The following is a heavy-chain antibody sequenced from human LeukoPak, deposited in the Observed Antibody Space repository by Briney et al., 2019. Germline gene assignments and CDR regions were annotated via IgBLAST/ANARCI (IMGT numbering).Heavy chain of an antibody. Sequence: SETLSPTCAVSGVSFDDYYWSWVRQTPGKGLEWIGEINHSGYTNDSPSLKSRVTLSIDTSRKQFSLNLRSVTVADAGIYYCTRMTTGHDYWGQGTLVTVSS. CDR1: GVSFDDYY. V-gene: IGHV4-34*01. CDR2: INHSGYT. D-gene: IGHD4-17*01. CDR3: TRMTTGHDY. J-gene: IGHJ4*02.